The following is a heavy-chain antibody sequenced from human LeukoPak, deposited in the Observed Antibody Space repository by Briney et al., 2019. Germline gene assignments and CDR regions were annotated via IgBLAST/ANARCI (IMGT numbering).Heavy chain of an antibody. D-gene: IGHD3-10*01. CDR3: ALNPITMVTYNWFDP. Sequence: GGSLRLSCAAPGFTFSSYAMSWVRQAPGKGLEWVSAISGSGGSTYYADSVEGRFTISRDNSKNTLYLQMNSLRAEDTAVYYCALNPITMVTYNWFDPWGQGTLVTVSS. J-gene: IGHJ5*02. CDR2: ISGSGGST. V-gene: IGHV3-23*01. CDR1: GFTFSSYA.